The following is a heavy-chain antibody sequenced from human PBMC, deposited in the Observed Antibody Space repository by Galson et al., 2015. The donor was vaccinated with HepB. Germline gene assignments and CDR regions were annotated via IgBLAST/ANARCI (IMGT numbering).Heavy chain of an antibody. CDR3: AKDLSSATSY. CDR2: ISYDGSKK. V-gene: IGHV3-30*18. D-gene: IGHD2-15*01. Sequence: SLRLSCAAAGFTFSSYGMHWVRQAPGKGLEWVAVISYDGSKKYYADSVKGRFTISRDNYKNTPYLQMNSLRAEDTAVYYCAKDLSSATSYWGQGTLVTVSS. CDR1: GFTFSSYG. J-gene: IGHJ4*02.